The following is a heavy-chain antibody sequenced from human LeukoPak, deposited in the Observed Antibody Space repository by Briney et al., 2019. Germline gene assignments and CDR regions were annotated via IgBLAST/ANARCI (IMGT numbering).Heavy chain of an antibody. J-gene: IGHJ4*02. D-gene: IGHD6-13*01. CDR1: GGSISSGGYY. Sequence: SETLSLTCTVSGGSISSGGYYWSWIRQPPGKGLEWIGYIYHSGSTYYNPSLKSRVTISVDRSKNQFSLKLSSVTAADTAVYYCAREARARSTAAGTSVIDYWGQGTLVTVSS. CDR3: AREARARSTAAGTSVIDY. V-gene: IGHV4-30-2*01. CDR2: IYHSGST.